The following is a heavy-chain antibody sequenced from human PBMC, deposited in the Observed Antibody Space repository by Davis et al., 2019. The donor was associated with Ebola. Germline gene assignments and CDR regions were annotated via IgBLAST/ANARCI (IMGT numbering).Heavy chain of an antibody. CDR1: GFSFSNHW. J-gene: IGHJ4*02. CDR2: ISYDGSNK. Sequence: GSLRLSCEGSGFSFSNHWMTWVRQAPGKGLEWVAVISYDGSNKYYADSVKGRFTISRDNSKNTLYLQMNSLRAEDTAVYYCARAISWNYYFDYWGQGSLVTVSS. CDR3: ARAISWNYYFDY. D-gene: IGHD1-7*01. V-gene: IGHV3-30-3*01.